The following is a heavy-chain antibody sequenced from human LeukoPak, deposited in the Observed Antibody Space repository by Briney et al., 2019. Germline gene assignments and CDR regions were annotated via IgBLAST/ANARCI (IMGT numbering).Heavy chain of an antibody. V-gene: IGHV3-7*01. CDR2: IKEDRGRE. J-gene: IGHJ6*02. D-gene: IGHD4-17*01. CDR3: AVYGDYPTSDYYGMDV. Sequence: PGGSLRLSCVASGLIVSNHWMSWVRQAPGKGLEWVANIKEDRGREYYMDSVKGRFTISKDSAKNSLYLQMNSLRAEDTAVYYCAVYGDYPTSDYYGMDVWGQGTTVTVSS. CDR1: GLIVSNHW.